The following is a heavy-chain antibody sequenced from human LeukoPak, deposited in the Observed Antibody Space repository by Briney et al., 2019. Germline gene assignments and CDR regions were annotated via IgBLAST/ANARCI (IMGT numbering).Heavy chain of an antibody. D-gene: IGHD2-2*01. CDR3: AKDSSIPGGY. CDR2: VSGSGDTT. Sequence: GGSLRLSCAASGFTFSSYAMSWVRQAPGKGLDWVSAVSGSGDTTYYADSVKGRFTVSRDNSKNTLYLQMNSLRAEDTAVYYCAKDSSIPGGYWGQGTLVTVSS. J-gene: IGHJ4*02. CDR1: GFTFSSYA. V-gene: IGHV3-23*01.